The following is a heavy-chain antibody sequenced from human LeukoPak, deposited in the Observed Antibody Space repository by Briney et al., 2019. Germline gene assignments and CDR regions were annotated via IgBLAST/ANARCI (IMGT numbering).Heavy chain of an antibody. CDR2: IYYSGST. CDR1: GGSVSSCSYY. CDR3: ARDRGGYDRDTDYYYYYGMDV. Sequence: SETLSLTCTVSGGSVSSCSYYWSWIRQPPGKGLEWIGYIYYSGSTNYNPSLKSRVTISVDTSKNQFSLKLSSVTAADTAVYYCARDRGGYDRDTDYYYYYGMDVWGKGTTVTVSS. D-gene: IGHD5-12*01. J-gene: IGHJ6*04. V-gene: IGHV4-61*01.